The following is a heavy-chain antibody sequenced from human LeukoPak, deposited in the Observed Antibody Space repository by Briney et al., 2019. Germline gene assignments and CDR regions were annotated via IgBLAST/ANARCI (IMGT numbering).Heavy chain of an antibody. J-gene: IGHJ5*02. CDR1: GGSFSGSY. CDR2: INHSVST. Sequence: SETLCLTCAVYGGSFSGSYWSWIRQPPGKGLEWIGEINHSVSTNYNPSLKSRVTISVDTSKNQFSLKLSSVTAADTAVYYCARGSILAPRYLDWLERNWFDPWGQGTLVTVSS. V-gene: IGHV4-34*01. D-gene: IGHD3-9*01. CDR3: ARGSILAPRYLDWLERNWFDP.